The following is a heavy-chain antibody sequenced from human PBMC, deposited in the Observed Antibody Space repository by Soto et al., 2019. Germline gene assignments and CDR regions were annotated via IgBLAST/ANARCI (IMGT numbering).Heavy chain of an antibody. V-gene: IGHV4-31*03. J-gene: IGHJ4*02. CDR1: GGSISSGGYY. Sequence: QVQLQESGPGLVKPSQTLSLTCTVSGGSISSGGYYWSWIRQHPGKGLEWIGYIYYSGSTYYNPSRKRRIXXSXDXXKNQFSLKLSSVTAADTAVYYCARGSVVAATLFDYWGQGTLVTVSS. D-gene: IGHD2-15*01. CDR3: ARGSVVAATLFDY. CDR2: IYYSGST.